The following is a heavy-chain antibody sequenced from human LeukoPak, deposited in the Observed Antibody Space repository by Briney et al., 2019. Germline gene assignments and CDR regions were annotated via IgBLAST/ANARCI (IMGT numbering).Heavy chain of an antibody. J-gene: IGHJ4*02. V-gene: IGHV4-34*01. CDR1: GGSFSVYY. CDR3: ARSSIAEAHDY. Sequence: SETLSLTCAVYGGSFSVYYWSWIRQPQGKGLEWIGEINHSGSTNYNPSLKSRVTISVDTSKNQFSLKLSSVTAADTAVYYCARSSIAEAHDYWGQGTLVTVSS. CDR2: INHSGST. D-gene: IGHD6-13*01.